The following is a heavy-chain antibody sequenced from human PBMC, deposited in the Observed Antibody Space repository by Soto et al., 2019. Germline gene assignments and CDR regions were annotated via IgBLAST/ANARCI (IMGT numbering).Heavy chain of an antibody. J-gene: IGHJ6*02. V-gene: IGHV3-13*05. CDR1: VFTFSSYD. D-gene: IGHD2-2*01. CDR3: ARAKGYCSSTSCYYYGMDV. CDR2: IGTAGDP. Sequence: RWSLRLSCSASVFTFSSYDMHWCRQATGKGLEWVSAIGTAGDPYYPGSVKGRFTISRENAKNSLYLQMNSLRAGDTAVYYCARAKGYCSSTSCYYYGMDVWGQGTTVTVSS.